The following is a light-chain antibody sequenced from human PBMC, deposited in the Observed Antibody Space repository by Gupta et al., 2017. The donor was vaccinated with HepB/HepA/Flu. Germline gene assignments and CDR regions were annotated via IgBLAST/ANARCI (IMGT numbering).Light chain of an antibody. CDR1: SSDVGGYDY. CDR2: DVS. V-gene: IGLV2-14*03. Sequence: QSALTQPASVSGSPGQSLPISYTGTSSDVGGYDYVSWYQEHPGKAPKLVIYDVSYRPSGIANRFSGSKSGRTASLTISGLQAEEEATYYCSSARSTSTPYVFGTGTEVTVL. CDR3: SSARSTSTPYV. J-gene: IGLJ1*01.